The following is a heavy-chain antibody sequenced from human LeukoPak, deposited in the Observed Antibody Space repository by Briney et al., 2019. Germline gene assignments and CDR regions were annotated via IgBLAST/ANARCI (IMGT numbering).Heavy chain of an antibody. V-gene: IGHV4-59*08. Sequence: SETLSLTCTVSGGSISGKYWSWIRQTPGKGLEWVGYIYYSGTTKYNPSLKSRVTISVDTSKNQFSLKLSSVTAADTAVYYCARLIAARHPLGFDPWGQGTLVTVSS. J-gene: IGHJ5*02. D-gene: IGHD6-6*01. CDR3: ARLIAARHPLGFDP. CDR1: GGSISGKY. CDR2: IYYSGTT.